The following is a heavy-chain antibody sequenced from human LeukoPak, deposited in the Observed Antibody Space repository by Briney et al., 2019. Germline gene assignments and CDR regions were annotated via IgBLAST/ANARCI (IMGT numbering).Heavy chain of an antibody. J-gene: IGHJ4*02. V-gene: IGHV4-59*08. D-gene: IGHD6-19*01. Sequence: SETLSLTCTLSGGSISHYYWSWIRQPPGKGLEWIGYIYYTGATSYNPSLKSRVTIPVDTSRNQFSLKVTSVTAADTAVYYCAKYGGSGWVIDYWGQGTLVTVSS. CDR3: AKYGGSGWVIDY. CDR1: GGSISHYY. CDR2: IYYTGAT.